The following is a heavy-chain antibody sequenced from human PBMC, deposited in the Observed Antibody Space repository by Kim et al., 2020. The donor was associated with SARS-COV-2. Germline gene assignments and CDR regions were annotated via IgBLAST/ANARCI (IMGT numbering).Heavy chain of an antibody. CDR3: AHYGPGTYLKY. V-gene: IGHV4-4*02. D-gene: IGHD3-10*01. J-gene: IGHJ4*02. CDR1: GGSISSSDW. CDR2: IDHRGDT. Sequence: SETLSLTCAVSGGSISSSDWWTWVRQPPGKGLEWIGEIDHRGDTNYSPSLKSRLTMSVDKSKNHFSLSLRSVTAADTAVYYCAHYGPGTYLKYWGQGILVTVSS.